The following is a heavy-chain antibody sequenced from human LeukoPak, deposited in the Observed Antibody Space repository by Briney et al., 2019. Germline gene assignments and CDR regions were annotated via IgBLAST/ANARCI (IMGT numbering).Heavy chain of an antibody. CDR3: ARDGRGFDY. V-gene: IGHV3-53*01. D-gene: IGHD1-26*01. Sequence: GSLRLSCAASGFPVSSNYMSWVRQAPGKGLEWVSVIYSGGSTYYADSVKGRFTISRDNSKNTLYLQMNSLRAEDTAVYYCARDGRGFDYWGQGTLVTVSS. CDR1: GFPVSSNY. CDR2: IYSGGST. J-gene: IGHJ4*02.